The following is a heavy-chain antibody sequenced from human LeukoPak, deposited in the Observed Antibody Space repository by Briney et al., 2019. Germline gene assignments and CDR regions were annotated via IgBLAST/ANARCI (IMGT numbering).Heavy chain of an antibody. J-gene: IGHJ4*02. D-gene: IGHD2-21*02. V-gene: IGHV3-7*01. Sequence: GGSLRLSCAASGFTFSSYWMSWVRQAPGKGLEWVANIKADGNEKYSVKGRFTISRDNAKNSLYLQMNSLRAEDTAVYYCARDFGTIVVVTAIVDWGQGTLVTVSS. CDR3: ARDFGTIVVVTAIVD. CDR1: GFTFSSYW. CDR2: IKADGNEK.